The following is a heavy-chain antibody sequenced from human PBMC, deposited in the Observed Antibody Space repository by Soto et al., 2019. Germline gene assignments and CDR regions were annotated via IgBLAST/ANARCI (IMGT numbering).Heavy chain of an antibody. CDR3: ARERYDYGDSRVFDY. D-gene: IGHD4-17*01. V-gene: IGHV1-18*01. CDR2: ISAYNGNT. J-gene: IGHJ4*02. Sequence: GASVKVSCKASGYTFTSYGISWVRQAPGQGLEWMGWISAYNGNTNYAQKLQGRVTMTTDTSTSTAYMELRSLRSDDTAVYYCARERYDYGDSRVFDYWGQGTLVTVSS. CDR1: GYTFTSYG.